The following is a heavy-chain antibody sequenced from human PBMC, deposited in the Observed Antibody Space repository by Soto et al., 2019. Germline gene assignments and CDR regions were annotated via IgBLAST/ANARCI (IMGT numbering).Heavy chain of an antibody. D-gene: IGHD5-12*01. CDR1: GGTFSSYA. CDR3: ARDGTEMATHQPMGY. Sequence: QVQLVQSGAEVKKPGSSVKVSCKASGGTFSSYAISWVRQAPGQGLEWMGGIIPIFGTANYAQKFQGRVTITADESTSTAYMEQSSLRSEDTAVYYCARDGTEMATHQPMGYWGQGTLVTVSS. J-gene: IGHJ4*02. V-gene: IGHV1-69*12. CDR2: IIPIFGTA.